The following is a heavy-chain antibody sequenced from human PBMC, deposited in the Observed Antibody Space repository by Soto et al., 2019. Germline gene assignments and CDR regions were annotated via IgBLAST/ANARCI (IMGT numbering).Heavy chain of an antibody. Sequence: GGSLRLSCAASGFTVSSNYMSWVRQAPGKGLEWVSVIYSGGSTYYADSVKGRFTISRHNSKNTLYLQMNSLRAEDTAVYYCARTIFGVVRLMDVWGKGTTVTVSS. J-gene: IGHJ6*03. V-gene: IGHV3-53*04. CDR3: ARTIFGVVRLMDV. CDR1: GFTVSSNY. CDR2: IYSGGST. D-gene: IGHD3-3*01.